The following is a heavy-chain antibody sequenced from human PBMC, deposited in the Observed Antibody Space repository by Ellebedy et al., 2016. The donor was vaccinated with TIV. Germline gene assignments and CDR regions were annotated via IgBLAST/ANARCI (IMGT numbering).Heavy chain of an antibody. V-gene: IGHV3-74*01. CDR2: INGDGSTT. CDR1: GFTVSYTY. D-gene: IGHD1-20*01. Sequence: GESLKISCAASGFTVSYTYMSWVRQAPGKGLVWVARINGDGSTTGYADSVRGRFTISRDNAKNTLYLQMNSLRAEDTAVYYCARYNWNSGHYWGQGTLITVSS. J-gene: IGHJ4*01. CDR3: ARYNWNSGHY.